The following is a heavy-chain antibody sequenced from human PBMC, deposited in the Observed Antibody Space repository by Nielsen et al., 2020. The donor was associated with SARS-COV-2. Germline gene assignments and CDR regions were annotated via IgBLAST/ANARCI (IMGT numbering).Heavy chain of an antibody. V-gene: IGHV7-4-1*02. CDR3: ARGGSGRNDFDY. CDR2: INTNTGQP. CDR1: GYTLSNYA. J-gene: IGHJ4*02. D-gene: IGHD6-19*01. Sequence: ASVKVSCKASGYTLSNYAINWVRQAPGQGLEWMGWINTNTGQPTYAQGFTGRFVFSLDTSVRTAYLRINSLKADDSATYFCARGGSGRNDFDYWGQGTLVTVSS.